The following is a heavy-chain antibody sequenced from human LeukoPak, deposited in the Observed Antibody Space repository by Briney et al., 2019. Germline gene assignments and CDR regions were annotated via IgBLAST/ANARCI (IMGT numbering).Heavy chain of an antibody. D-gene: IGHD3-9*01. CDR1: GGSFSGYY. J-gene: IGHJ4*02. V-gene: IGHV4-34*01. CDR3: ASAGSYDILTGYQGAFDY. Sequence: SETLSLTCAVYGGSFSGYYWSWIRQPPGKGLEWIGEINHSGSTNYNPSLKSRVTISVDTSKNQFSLKLSSVTAADTAVYYCASAGSYDILTGYQGAFDYWGQGTLVTVSS. CDR2: INHSGST.